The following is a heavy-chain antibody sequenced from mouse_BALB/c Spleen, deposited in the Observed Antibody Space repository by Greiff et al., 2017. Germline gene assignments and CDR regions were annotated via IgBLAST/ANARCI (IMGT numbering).Heavy chain of an antibody. D-gene: IGHD2-4*01. J-gene: IGHJ3*01. CDR3: AISTMITTGGFAY. Sequence: QVQLQQPGAELVKPGASVKLSCKASGYTFTSYWMHWVKQRPGQGLEWIGEINPSNGRTNYNEKFKSKATLTVDKSSSTAYMLLSSLTSEDSAVYYCAISTMITTGGFAYWGQGTLVTVSA. CDR1: GYTFTSYW. V-gene: IGHV1S81*02. CDR2: INPSNGRT.